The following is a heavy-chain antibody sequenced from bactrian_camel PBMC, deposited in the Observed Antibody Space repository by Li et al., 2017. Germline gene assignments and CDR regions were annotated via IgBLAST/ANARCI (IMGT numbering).Heavy chain of an antibody. Sequence: HVQLVESGGGSVQSGGSLRLSCVASGITRSSYCMGWFRQVPGKEREGVAIIDTDDRTVHADSVKGRFAISKDSGKNLLYLQMNNLKPEDTAMYYCAGERVPIPDGGSWFARRGFGFWGQGTQVTVS. CDR2: IDTDDRT. D-gene: IGHD6*01. CDR3: AGERVPIPDGGSWFARRGFGF. CDR1: GITRSSYC. V-gene: IGHV3S9*01. J-gene: IGHJ6*01.